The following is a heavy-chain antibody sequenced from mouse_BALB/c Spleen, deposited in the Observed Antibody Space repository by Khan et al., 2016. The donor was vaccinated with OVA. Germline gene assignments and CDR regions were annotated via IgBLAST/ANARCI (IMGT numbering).Heavy chain of an antibody. CDR1: GYSITSNYA. CDR3: ERGNYYGYAMDY. Sequence: EVQPQESGPGLVKPSQSLSLTCTVTGYSITSNYAWNWIRQFPGNKLEWMGYISYSGSTSYNPSLKSRISITRDTSKNQFFLQLNSVTTEDTATYYCERGNYYGYAMDYWGQGTSVTVSS. J-gene: IGHJ4*01. D-gene: IGHD1-1*01. CDR2: ISYSGST. V-gene: IGHV3-2*02.